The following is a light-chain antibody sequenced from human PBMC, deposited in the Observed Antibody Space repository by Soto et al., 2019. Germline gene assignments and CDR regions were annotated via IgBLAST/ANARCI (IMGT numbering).Light chain of an antibody. CDR1: SSDFGSYKF. J-gene: IGLJ1*01. Sequence: QSALTQPAAVSGSPGQSVTISCTGTSSDFGSYKFVSWYPHHPGKVPKVIIYETSKRPSGVSDRFSGSKSGNTASLTISGLQAEDEADNSCTSFTSTTTHVFGSGTKVTVL. V-gene: IGLV2-14*02. CDR2: ETS. CDR3: TSFTSTTTHV.